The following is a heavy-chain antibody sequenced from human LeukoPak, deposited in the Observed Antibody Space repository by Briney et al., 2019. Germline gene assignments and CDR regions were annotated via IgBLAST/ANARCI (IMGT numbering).Heavy chain of an antibody. V-gene: IGHV4-59*11. J-gene: IGHJ4*02. D-gene: IGHD6-6*01. CDR1: GASISSHY. CDR2: ISYSGNT. CDR3: ARAGGDISSSQDLDY. Sequence: PSETLSLTCTVSGASISSHYWSWIRQPPGKGLEWIGYISYSGNTNYNPSLKSRVTISVDTSKNQFSLKMTSATATDTAMYYCARAGGDISSSQDLDYWGQGTLVTVSS.